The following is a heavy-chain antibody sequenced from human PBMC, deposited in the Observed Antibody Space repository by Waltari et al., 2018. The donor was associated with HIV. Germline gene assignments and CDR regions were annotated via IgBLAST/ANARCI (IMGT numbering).Heavy chain of an antibody. Sequence: QVQLVQSGAEIKKAGASVKVFCQASGYNFYEYDINWGLQDSGQGLEWIGSINPPSGHTGSAYSSYGRIPLTSDTSTYTAYMERSGLTTAAAGLSAGARGCYFDSHGYSVFAHWGQGTGGAGSS. D-gene: IGHD3-9*01. J-gene: IGHJ4*02. CDR3: ARGCYFDSHGYSVFAH. V-gene: IGHV1-8*01. CDR1: GYNFYEYD. CDR2: INPPSGHT.